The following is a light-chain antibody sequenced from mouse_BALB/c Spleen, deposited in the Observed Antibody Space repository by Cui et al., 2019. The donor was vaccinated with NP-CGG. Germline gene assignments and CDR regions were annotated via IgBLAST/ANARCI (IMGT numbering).Light chain of an antibody. CDR3: ALWYSNHWV. V-gene: IGLV1*01. J-gene: IGLJ1*01. CDR2: GTN. Sequence: VAQESGPTTSPGETVTLTCRSSTGTVTTSNYANWVQEKPDHLFTGLIGGTNNRAPGVPARFSGSLIGDKAALTITGAQTEDEAIYFCALWYSNHWVFGGGTKLTVL. CDR1: TGTVTTSNY.